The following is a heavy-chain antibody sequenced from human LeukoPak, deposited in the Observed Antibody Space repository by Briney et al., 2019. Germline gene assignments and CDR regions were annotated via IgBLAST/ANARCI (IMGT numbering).Heavy chain of an antibody. D-gene: IGHD6-19*01. CDR1: GFTFDDYA. CDR3: AKGIAVALPFFDY. CDR2: ISWNSGSI. V-gene: IGHV3-9*03. Sequence: PGRSLRLSCAASGFTFDDYAMHWVRQAPGKGLEWVSGISWNSGSIGYADSVKGRFTISRDNAKNSLYLQVNSLRAEDMALYYCAKGIAVALPFFDYWGQGTLVTVSS. J-gene: IGHJ4*02.